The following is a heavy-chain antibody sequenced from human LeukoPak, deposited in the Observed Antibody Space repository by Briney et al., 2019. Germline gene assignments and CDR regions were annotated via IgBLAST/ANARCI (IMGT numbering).Heavy chain of an antibody. Sequence: GESLKISCKGSEYSFTNYWIAWVRQMPGKGLEWRGIIYPGDSDTRYSPSFQGQVTISADKSISTAYLQWNSLKASDTAMYYCARRHKRGAYSYGVDYWGQGTLVTVSS. CDR2: IYPGDSDT. J-gene: IGHJ4*02. CDR3: ARRHKRGAYSYGVDY. V-gene: IGHV5-51*01. CDR1: EYSFTNYW. D-gene: IGHD5-18*01.